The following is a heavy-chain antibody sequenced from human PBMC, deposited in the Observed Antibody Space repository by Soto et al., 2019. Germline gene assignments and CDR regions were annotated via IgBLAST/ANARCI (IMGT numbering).Heavy chain of an antibody. D-gene: IGHD2-8*01. CDR3: AKDLSIVLMVYAFDY. V-gene: IGHV3-23*01. Sequence: EVQLLESGGGLVQPGGSLRLSCAASGFTFSSYAMSWVRQAPGKGLEWVSAISGSGGSTYYADSVKGRFTISRDNSKNTLYLQMNSLRDEYTAVYYCAKDLSIVLMVYAFDYWGQGTLVTVSS. CDR2: ISGSGGST. J-gene: IGHJ4*02. CDR1: GFTFSSYA.